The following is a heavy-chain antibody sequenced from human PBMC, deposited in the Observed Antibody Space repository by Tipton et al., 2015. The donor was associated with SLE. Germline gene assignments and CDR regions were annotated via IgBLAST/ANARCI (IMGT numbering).Heavy chain of an antibody. CDR1: GGPISSHVW. CDR2: VHHSGSF. Sequence: TLSLTCAVSGGPISSHVWWSWVRQPPGRGLEWIGEVHHSGSFNYNPSLKSRVTISVDKSKNQFSLNVKSVTAADSGVYYCARLSDSYGFFFDYWGRGTLVTVSS. J-gene: IGHJ4*02. D-gene: IGHD5-18*01. V-gene: IGHV4-4*02. CDR3: ARLSDSYGFFFDY.